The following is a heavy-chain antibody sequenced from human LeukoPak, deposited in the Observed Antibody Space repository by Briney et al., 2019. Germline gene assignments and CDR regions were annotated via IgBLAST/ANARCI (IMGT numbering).Heavy chain of an antibody. CDR3: ARGNHYYDYSGLGH. V-gene: IGHV4-4*02. CDR2: ISYSGST. J-gene: IGHJ4*02. CDR1: GGSISSSNW. D-gene: IGHD3-22*01. Sequence: NPSGTLSLTCAVSGGSISSSNWWSWVRQPPGKGLEWIGEISYSGSTNYNPSLKSRVTISVDNSKNQFSLKLNSVTAADTAVYYCARGNHYYDYSGLGHWGQGTLVTVSS.